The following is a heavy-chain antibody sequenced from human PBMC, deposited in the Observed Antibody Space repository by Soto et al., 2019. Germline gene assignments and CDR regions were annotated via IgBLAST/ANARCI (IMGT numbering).Heavy chain of an antibody. CDR2: IYPGDSDT. D-gene: IGHD2-2*01. V-gene: IGHV5-51*01. CDR3: ARQVEGYCSSTSCYVCGFYYYYYMDV. J-gene: IGHJ6*03. CDR1: GYSFTSYW. Sequence: PGESLKISCKGSGYSFTSYWIGWVRQMPGKGLEWMGIIYPGDSDTRYSPSFQGQVTISADKSISTAYLQWSSLKASDTAMHYCARQVEGYCSSTSCYVCGFYYYYYMDVWGKGTTVTVS.